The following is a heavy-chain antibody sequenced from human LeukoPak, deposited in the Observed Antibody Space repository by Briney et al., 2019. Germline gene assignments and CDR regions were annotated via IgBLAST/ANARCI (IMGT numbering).Heavy chain of an antibody. V-gene: IGHV1-2*02. CDR1: GYTFTGYY. CDR2: INPNSGGT. CDR3: ARGPYSSGWYFDY. Sequence: ASVKVSCKASGYTFTGYYTHWVRQAPGQGLEWMGWINPNSGGTNYAQKFQGRVTMTRDTSISTAYMELSRLRSDDTAVYYCARGPYSSGWYFDYWGQGTLVTVSS. D-gene: IGHD6-19*01. J-gene: IGHJ4*02.